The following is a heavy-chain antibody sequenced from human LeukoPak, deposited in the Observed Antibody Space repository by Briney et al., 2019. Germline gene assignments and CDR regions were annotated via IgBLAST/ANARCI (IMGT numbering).Heavy chain of an antibody. CDR1: GFTFSTYG. CDR3: AKDPYSKYYGMDV. CDR2: ISNDGSSK. Sequence: GGSLRLSCAASGFTFSTYGMHWVRQAPGKGPEWVAFISNDGSSKYSDSVKGRFTISRDNSRNTLYLQMNSLRAEDTAVYYCAKDPYSKYYGMDVWGQGTTVTVSS. V-gene: IGHV3-30*18. J-gene: IGHJ6*02. D-gene: IGHD4-11*01.